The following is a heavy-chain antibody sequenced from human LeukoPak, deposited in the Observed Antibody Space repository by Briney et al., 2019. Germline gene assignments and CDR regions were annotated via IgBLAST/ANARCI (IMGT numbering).Heavy chain of an antibody. CDR3: ARELEIAVAGTLGY. CDR1: GFTFSTYV. J-gene: IGHJ4*02. D-gene: IGHD6-19*01. V-gene: IGHV3-33*08. Sequence: GGSLRLSCAASGFTFSTYVMNWVRQAPGKGLEWVAVIWYEGSNKYYADSVKGRFTISRDHSKNTLYLQMKSLRAEDTAVYYCARELEIAVAGTLGYWGQGTLVTVSS. CDR2: IWYEGSNK.